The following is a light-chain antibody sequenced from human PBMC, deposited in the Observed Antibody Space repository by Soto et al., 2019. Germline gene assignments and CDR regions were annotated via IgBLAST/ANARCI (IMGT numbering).Light chain of an antibody. CDR2: KVS. J-gene: IGLJ3*02. CDR1: SSDVGGYNY. Sequence: QSALTQPASVSGSPGQSITISCTGTSSDVGGYNYVSWYQQHPGKAPKLMIYKVSNRPSGVSNRFSGSKSGNTASLTISGLQAEDEADYYRSSYTSSSSLVFGGGTQLTVL. CDR3: SSYTSSSSLV. V-gene: IGLV2-14*01.